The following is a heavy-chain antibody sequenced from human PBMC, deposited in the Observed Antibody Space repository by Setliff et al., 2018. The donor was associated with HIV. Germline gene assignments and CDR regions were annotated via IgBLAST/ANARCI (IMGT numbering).Heavy chain of an antibody. D-gene: IGHD3-22*01. CDR1: GFTFGDYA. CDR2: ISGSGSAM. J-gene: IGHJ6*02. Sequence: GSLRLSCTASGFTFGDYAMSWVRQAPGKGLEWVSYISGSGSAMYYADSVEGRFTISRDNAKNSLYLQMNSLRAEDTAVYHCARGHYFKDVWGQGTTVTVSS. V-gene: IGHV3-48*03. CDR3: ARGHYFKDV.